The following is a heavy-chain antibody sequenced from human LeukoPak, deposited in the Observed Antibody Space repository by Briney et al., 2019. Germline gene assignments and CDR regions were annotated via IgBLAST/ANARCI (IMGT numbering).Heavy chain of an antibody. D-gene: IGHD5-18*01. CDR2: INHSGST. Sequence: SETLTLTCAVYGGSFSGYYWSWTRQPPGKGLEWIGEINHSGSTNYNPSLKSRVTISVDTSKNQFSLKLSSVTAADTAVYYCASRQLWLRRGWFDPWGQGTLVTVSS. CDR1: GGSFSGYY. CDR3: ASRQLWLRRGWFDP. V-gene: IGHV4-34*01. J-gene: IGHJ5*02.